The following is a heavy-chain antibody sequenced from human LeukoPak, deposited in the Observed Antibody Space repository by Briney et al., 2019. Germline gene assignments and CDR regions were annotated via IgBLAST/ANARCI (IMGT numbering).Heavy chain of an antibody. J-gene: IGHJ4*02. V-gene: IGHV3-30-3*01. CDR2: ISYDGSNK. CDR3: ASDRIYAGSTTVTTVDY. Sequence: PGGSLRLSCAASGFTFSSYAMHWVRQAPGKGLEWVAVISYDGSNKYYADSVKGRFTISRDNSKNTLYLQMNSLRAEDTAVYYCASDRIYAGSTTVTTVDYWGQGTLVTVSS. D-gene: IGHD4-11*01. CDR1: GFTFSSYA.